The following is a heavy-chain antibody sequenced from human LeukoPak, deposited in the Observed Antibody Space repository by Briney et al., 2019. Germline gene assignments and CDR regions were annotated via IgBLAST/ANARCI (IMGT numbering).Heavy chain of an antibody. CDR1: GFTFSSYA. J-gene: IGHJ4*02. D-gene: IGHD3-10*01. V-gene: IGHV3-23*01. Sequence: GGSLRLSCAASGFTFSSYAMCWVRQAPGKGLERVSPICTSGGSTFYADSVKGRFTTSRDNSKNTLYLQMNSLRAEDTAVYYCAKSGYYWGQGTLVTVSS. CDR2: ICTSGGST. CDR3: AKSGYY.